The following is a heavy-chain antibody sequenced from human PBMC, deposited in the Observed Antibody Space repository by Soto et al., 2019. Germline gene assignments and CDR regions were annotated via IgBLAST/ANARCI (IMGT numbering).Heavy chain of an antibody. D-gene: IGHD6-6*01. CDR1: GGTFSSYA. V-gene: IGHV1-69*13. J-gene: IGHJ6*02. CDR3: ARDLRDVEYSSPPQYYYYYGMDV. Sequence: SVEVSCKASGGTFSSYAISWVRQAPGQGLEWMGGIIPIFGTANYAQKFQGRVTITADESTSTAYMELSSLRSEDTAVYYCARDLRDVEYSSPPQYYYYYGMDVWGQGTTVTVSS. CDR2: IIPIFGTA.